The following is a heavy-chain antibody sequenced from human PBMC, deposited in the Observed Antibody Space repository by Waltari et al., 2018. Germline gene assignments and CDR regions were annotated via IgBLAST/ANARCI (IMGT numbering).Heavy chain of an antibody. CDR2: IYYSGST. V-gene: IGHV4-39*07. CDR1: GGSISSSSYY. J-gene: IGHJ3*02. CDR3: AGTSGSYYPAFDI. D-gene: IGHD1-26*01. Sequence: QLQLQESGPGLVKHSETLSLTCTVSGGSISSSSYYWGWIRQPPGKGLEWIGSIYYSGSTYYNPSLKSRVTISVDTSKNQFSLKLSSVTAADTAVYYCAGTSGSYYPAFDIWGQGTMVTVSS.